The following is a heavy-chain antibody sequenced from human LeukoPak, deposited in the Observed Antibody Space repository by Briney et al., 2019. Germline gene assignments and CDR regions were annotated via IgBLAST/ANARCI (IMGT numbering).Heavy chain of an antibody. V-gene: IGHV1-18*01. CDR3: VRDWRSLINYLDY. CDR2: ISAYNGNT. Sequence: ASVKVSCKTSGYTFGSDGISWVRQAPGQGLEWMGWISAYNGNTNYAQKFQGRVTMTTDTSTSTAYMELRSLRCDDTAVDYCVRDWRSLINYLDYWGQGTLVTVSS. J-gene: IGHJ4*02. D-gene: IGHD3-16*01. CDR1: GYTFGSDG.